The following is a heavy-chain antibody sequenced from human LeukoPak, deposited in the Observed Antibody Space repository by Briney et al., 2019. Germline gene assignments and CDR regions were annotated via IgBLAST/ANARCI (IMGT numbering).Heavy chain of an antibody. Sequence: GRSLRLSCAASGFTFSSYGMHWVRQAPGKGLEWVAVISYDGSNKYYADSVKGRFTISRDDSKNTLYLQMNSLRAEDTAVYYCAKGGGVDYWGQGTLVTVSS. CDR2: ISYDGSNK. J-gene: IGHJ4*02. V-gene: IGHV3-30*18. D-gene: IGHD3-16*01. CDR1: GFTFSSYG. CDR3: AKGGGVDY.